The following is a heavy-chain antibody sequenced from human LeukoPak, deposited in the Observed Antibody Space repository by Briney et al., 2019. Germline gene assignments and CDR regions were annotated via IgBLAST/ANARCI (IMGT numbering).Heavy chain of an antibody. CDR2: MSGSGGTT. Sequence: GGSLRLSCAASGFTFSSYSMNWVRQAPGKGLEWVSAMSGSGGTTYYADSVKGRFTISRDNSKNTLYLQMNSLRAEDTAVYYCAKVGGVLDYYDSSGYYPDYWGQGTLVTVSS. CDR3: AKVGGVLDYYDSSGYYPDY. J-gene: IGHJ4*02. CDR1: GFTFSSYS. V-gene: IGHV3-23*01. D-gene: IGHD3-22*01.